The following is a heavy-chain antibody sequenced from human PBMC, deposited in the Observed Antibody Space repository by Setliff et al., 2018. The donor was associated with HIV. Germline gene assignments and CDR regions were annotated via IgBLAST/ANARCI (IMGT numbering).Heavy chain of an antibody. J-gene: IGHJ6*02. CDR1: GYTFTGYA. CDR2: INAGNGNT. V-gene: IGHV1-3*01. D-gene: IGHD1-26*01. Sequence: ASVKVSCKASGYTFTGYAMHWVRQAPGQRLEWMGWINAGNGNTKYSQKFQGRVTITADKSTSTAYMELSSLRSEDTAVYYCARPQWELGVDYYGMDVWGQGTTVTVSS. CDR3: ARPQWELGVDYYGMDV.